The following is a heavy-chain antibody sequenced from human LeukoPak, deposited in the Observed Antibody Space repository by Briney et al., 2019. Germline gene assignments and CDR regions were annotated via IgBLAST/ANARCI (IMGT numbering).Heavy chain of an antibody. CDR3: AKEIDTLGTNAFDI. J-gene: IGHJ3*02. Sequence: GGSLRLSCAASGITVSSKYMSWVRQAPGKGLEWVSVINSGGSTYYADSVKGRFTISRDNSKNSLYLQMNSLRTEDTALYYCAKEIDTLGTNAFDIWGQGTIVTVSS. CDR1: GITVSSKY. V-gene: IGHV3-53*05. CDR2: INSGGST. D-gene: IGHD2-15*01.